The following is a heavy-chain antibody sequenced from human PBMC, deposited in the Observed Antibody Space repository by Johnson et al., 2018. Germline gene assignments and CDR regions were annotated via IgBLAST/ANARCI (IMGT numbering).Heavy chain of an antibody. J-gene: IGHJ6*02. Sequence: QVGLQEAGPGLVEPSETLSLSCPVSGGSISSYYWTWIRQPAGKGLEWIGRIYTSGSTNYNPSLRSRVTMSVDTSKNQFSLKLSSVTAADTAVYYCARVLDYGNNDYYYAMDVWGQGTTVTVSS. CDR3: ARVLDYGNNDYYYAMDV. V-gene: IGHV4-4*07. D-gene: IGHD4-17*01. CDR1: GGSISSYY. CDR2: IYTSGST.